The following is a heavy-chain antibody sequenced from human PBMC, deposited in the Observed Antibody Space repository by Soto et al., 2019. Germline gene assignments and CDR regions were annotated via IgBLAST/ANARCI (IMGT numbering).Heavy chain of an antibody. J-gene: IGHJ4*02. CDR2: IIPIFGTA. V-gene: IGHV1-69*13. Sequence: SVRVSYKSSACAVRDYAMHRVLSAPGQRLEWMGGIIPIFGTANYAQKLQGRVTITADESTSTAYMELSSLRPEDTAVYCCARIPLVGATCPYFFDYWGQGTLVTVSS. D-gene: IGHD1-26*01. CDR1: ACAVRDYA. CDR3: ARIPLVGATCPYFFDY.